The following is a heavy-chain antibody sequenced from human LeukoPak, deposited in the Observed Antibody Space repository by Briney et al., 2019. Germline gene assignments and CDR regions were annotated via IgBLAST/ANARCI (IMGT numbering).Heavy chain of an antibody. CDR3: AKNGDRGAYCTGGTCYPYFYYYMDA. CDR2: ISSTGGTT. CDR1: GITFSSYG. D-gene: IGHD2-15*01. Sequence: GGSLRLSCAASGITFSSYGMSWVRQAPGKGLEWVSSISSTGGTTYYADSVKGRFTISRDNSKNTLYLQMNSLRAEDTAIYYCAKNGDRGAYCTGGTCYPYFYYYMDAWAKGPRSPSL. J-gene: IGHJ6*03. V-gene: IGHV3-23*01.